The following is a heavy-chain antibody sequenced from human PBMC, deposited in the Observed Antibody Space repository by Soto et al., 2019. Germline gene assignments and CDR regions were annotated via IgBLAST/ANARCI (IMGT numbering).Heavy chain of an antibody. V-gene: IGHV1-2*02. CDR1: GYTFTDHY. D-gene: IGHD3-10*01. J-gene: IGHJ4*02. CDR3: ARGRFFLVRGDPFDF. Sequence: QVQLVQSGAEVKKPGASVKVSCQVSGYTFTDHYLHWVRQAPGHGLEWMGWINAGDGDTNYAQKFQGRIYMTRDTSIKTAYLELSRLTSVDTAVYYCARGRFFLVRGDPFDFWGQGTLVSVSS. CDR2: INAGDGDT.